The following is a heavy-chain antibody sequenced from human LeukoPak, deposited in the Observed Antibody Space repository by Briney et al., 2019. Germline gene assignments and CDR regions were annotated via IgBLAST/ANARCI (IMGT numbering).Heavy chain of an antibody. D-gene: IGHD3-10*01. CDR1: GFTFSSYG. CDR3: ARGDYYGSRRDH. Sequence: GRSLRLSCAASGFTFSSYGMHWVRQAPGKGLEWVAVIWYDGSNKYYADSVKGRFTISRDNSKNTLYLQMNSLRAEDTAVYYCARGDYYGSRRDHWGQGTLVTVSS. V-gene: IGHV3-33*01. CDR2: IWYDGSNK. J-gene: IGHJ4*02.